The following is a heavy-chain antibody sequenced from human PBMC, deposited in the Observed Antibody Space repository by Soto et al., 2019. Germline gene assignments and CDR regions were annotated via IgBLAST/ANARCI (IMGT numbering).Heavy chain of an antibody. J-gene: IGHJ5*02. Sequence: QVQLQQWGAGLLKPSETLSLTCAVYGGSFSGYYWSWIRQPPGKGLEWIGEINHSGSTNYNPSLKSRVTISVDTSKNQFSLKLSSVTAADTAVYYCARSAREYSSSWPGRGDWFDPWGQGTLVTVSS. D-gene: IGHD6-13*01. CDR2: INHSGST. CDR1: GGSFSGYY. CDR3: ARSAREYSSSWPGRGDWFDP. V-gene: IGHV4-34*01.